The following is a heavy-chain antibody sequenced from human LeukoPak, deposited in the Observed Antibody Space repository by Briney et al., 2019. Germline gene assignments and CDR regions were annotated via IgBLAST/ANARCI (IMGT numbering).Heavy chain of an antibody. Sequence: ASVKVSCKASGGTFSSYAISWVRRAPGQGLEWMGRIIPILGIANYAQKFQGRVTITADKSTSTAYMELSSLRSEDTAVYYCARDPLDYYDSSGYPYYFDYWGQGTLVTVSS. V-gene: IGHV1-69*04. CDR3: ARDPLDYYDSSGYPYYFDY. J-gene: IGHJ4*02. CDR1: GGTFSSYA. CDR2: IIPILGIA. D-gene: IGHD3-22*01.